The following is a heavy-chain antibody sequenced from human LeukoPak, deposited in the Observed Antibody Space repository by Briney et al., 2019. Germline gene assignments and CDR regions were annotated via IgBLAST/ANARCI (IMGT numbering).Heavy chain of an antibody. Sequence: GGSLRLSCAASGFTFSSYWMSWVRQAPGKGLEWVANIKQDGSEKYYVDSVKGRFTISRDNAKNSLYLQMNSLRAEDTAGYYCARDTGAAKDYYYYGMDVWGKGTTVTVSS. CDR1: GFTFSSYW. V-gene: IGHV3-7*03. CDR3: ARDTGAAKDYYYYGMDV. CDR2: IKQDGSEK. D-gene: IGHD2-15*01. J-gene: IGHJ6*04.